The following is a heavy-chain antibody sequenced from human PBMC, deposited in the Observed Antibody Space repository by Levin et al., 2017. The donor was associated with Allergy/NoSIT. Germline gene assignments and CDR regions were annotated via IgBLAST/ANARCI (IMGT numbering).Heavy chain of an antibody. D-gene: IGHD5-24*01. Sequence: TGGSLRLSCAASGFTFSAYTMHWVRQAPGKGLEYVSAINGNGHSTYYANSVKGRFIISRDNSKSTLFLQMGSLRVDDLAVYYCAAEMGESGQFIDFWGQGTLVTVSS. J-gene: IGHJ4*02. CDR2: INGNGHST. CDR3: AAEMGESGQFIDF. CDR1: GFTFSAYT. V-gene: IGHV3-64*01.